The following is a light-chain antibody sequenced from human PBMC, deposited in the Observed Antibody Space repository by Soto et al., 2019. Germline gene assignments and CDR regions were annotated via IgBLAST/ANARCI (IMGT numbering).Light chain of an antibody. J-gene: IGKJ4*01. CDR3: QQRSNWPPVT. V-gene: IGKV3-11*01. Sequence: EIVLTQSPATLSLSPGERATLSCRASQSVGYHLAWYQQKPGQAPRLLIYDASNRATGIPARFSGSGSGTDFPLAISSLGPEDFAVYYCQQRSNWPPVTFGGGTKVEIK. CDR1: QSVGYH. CDR2: DAS.